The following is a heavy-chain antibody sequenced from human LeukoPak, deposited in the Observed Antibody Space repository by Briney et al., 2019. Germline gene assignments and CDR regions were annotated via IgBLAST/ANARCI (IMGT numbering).Heavy chain of an antibody. J-gene: IGHJ4*02. Sequence: XNPNSGNTGYAQKFQGRVTMTRNTSISTAYMELSSLRSEDTAVYYCARGSYDILTGYYTGFDYWGQGTLVTVSS. D-gene: IGHD3-9*01. CDR3: ARGSYDILTGYYTGFDY. V-gene: IGHV1-8*01. CDR2: XNPNSGNT.